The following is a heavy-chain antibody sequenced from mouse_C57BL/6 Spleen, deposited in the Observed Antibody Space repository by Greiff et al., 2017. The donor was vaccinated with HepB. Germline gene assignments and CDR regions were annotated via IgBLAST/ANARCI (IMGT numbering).Heavy chain of an antibody. D-gene: IGHD3-2*02. V-gene: IGHV6-3*01. CDR3: TRDSSGHHYFDY. CDR1: GFTFSNYW. J-gene: IGHJ2*01. CDR2: IRLKSDNYAT. Sequence: EVQRVESGGGLVQPGGSMKLSCVASGFTFSNYWMNWVRQSPEKGLEWVAQIRLKSDNYATHYAESVKGRFTISRDDSKSSVYLQMNNLRAEDTGIYYCTRDSSGHHYFDYWGQGTTLTVSS.